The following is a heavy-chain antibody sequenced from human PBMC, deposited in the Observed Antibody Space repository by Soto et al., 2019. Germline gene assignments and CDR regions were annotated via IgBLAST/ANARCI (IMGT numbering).Heavy chain of an antibody. V-gene: IGHV3-7*01. CDR3: ARDLTVATTFYYYYYYMDV. J-gene: IGHJ6*03. D-gene: IGHD5-12*01. CDR1: GFTFSSYW. CDR2: IKQDGSEK. Sequence: GGSLRLYCAASGFTFSSYWMSWVRQAPGKGLEWVANIKQDGSEKYYVDSVKGRLTISRDNAKNSLYLQMNSLRAEDTAVYYCARDLTVATTFYYYYYYMDVWGKGTTVTVSS.